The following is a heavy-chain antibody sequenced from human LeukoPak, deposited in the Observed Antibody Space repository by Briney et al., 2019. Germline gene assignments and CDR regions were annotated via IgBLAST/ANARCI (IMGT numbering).Heavy chain of an antibody. CDR2: LSSSSNYI. D-gene: IGHD1-1*01. CDR3: ARDLPGELGRGVFDI. V-gene: IGHV3-21*01. J-gene: IGHJ3*02. CDR1: GFTFSSYN. Sequence: GGSLRLSCAASGFTFSSYNMNWVRQAPGKGLEWVSSLSSSSNYIYYADSVKGRFTISRDNANNSLYLQMNTLRVEDTALYYCARDLPGELGRGVFDIWGQGTMVTDSS.